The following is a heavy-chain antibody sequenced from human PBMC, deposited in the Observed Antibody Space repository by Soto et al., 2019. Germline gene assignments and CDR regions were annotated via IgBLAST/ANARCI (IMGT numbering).Heavy chain of an antibody. V-gene: IGHV3-66*04. CDR3: ARHGYSYGGGYFDY. D-gene: IGHD5-18*01. CDR1: GFTVSSNY. J-gene: IGHJ4*02. CDR2: IYSGGSA. Sequence: EVQLVESGGGLVQPGGSLRLSCAASGFTVSSNYMSWVRQAPGKGLEWVSVIYSGGSAYYAESVKGRFTISRDNPKNTLYLQMNSLRVEETAVYYCARHGYSYGGGYFDYWGQGTLVTVSS.